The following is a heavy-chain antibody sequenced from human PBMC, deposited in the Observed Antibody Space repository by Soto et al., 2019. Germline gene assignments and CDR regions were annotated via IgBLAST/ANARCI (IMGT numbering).Heavy chain of an antibody. CDR2: IVPVFGTA. CDR3: ARSPGVFAY. D-gene: IGHD7-27*01. V-gene: IGHV1-69*06. CDR1: GGTFSSLA. Sequence: QVQLVQSGAEVKKPGSSVKVSCKASGGTFSSLAISWVRQAPGQGLEWMGGIVPVFGTANYAQKFQDRVTITADKSTSTSDMELSSLRSEDTAVYYCARSPGVFAYWGQGTLVPVSS. J-gene: IGHJ4*02.